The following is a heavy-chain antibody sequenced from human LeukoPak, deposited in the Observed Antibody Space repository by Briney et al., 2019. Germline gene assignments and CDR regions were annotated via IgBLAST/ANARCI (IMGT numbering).Heavy chain of an antibody. V-gene: IGHV1-2*02. CDR1: GYTFTGYY. J-gene: IGHJ6*03. Sequence: ASVKVSCKASGYTFTGYYMHWVRQALGQGLEWMGWINPNSGGTNYAQKFQGRVTMTRDTSISTAYMELSRLRSDDTAVYYCARGDGVRGVIYYYYYYMDVWGKGTTVTVSS. CDR3: ARGDGVRGVIYYYYYYMDV. D-gene: IGHD3-10*01. CDR2: INPNSGGT.